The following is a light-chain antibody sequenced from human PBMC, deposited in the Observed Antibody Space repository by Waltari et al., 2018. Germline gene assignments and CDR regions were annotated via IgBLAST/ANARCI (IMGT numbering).Light chain of an antibody. V-gene: IGKV3-11*01. CDR1: QSVSTY. Sequence: EIVLTQSPASLSLSPGASASLPCRASQSVSTYLAWYQQKPGQAPRLLIYDASTRATGIPARFVGSGSGTDFTLTITRLEPEDFAVYYCQERSNWPGGSFGGGTKVETK. J-gene: IGKJ4*01. CDR2: DAS. CDR3: QERSNWPGGS.